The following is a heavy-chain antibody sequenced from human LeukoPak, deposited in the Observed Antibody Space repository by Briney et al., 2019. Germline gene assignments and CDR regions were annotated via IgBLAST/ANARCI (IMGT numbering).Heavy chain of an antibody. Sequence: KASETLSLTCAVYGGSFSGYYWSWIRQPPGKGLEWIGEINQSGSTNYNPSLKSRVTISVDTSKNQFSLKLSSVTAADTAVYYCARVEKDIVVVPAARWFDPWGQGTLVTVSS. CDR2: INQSGST. CDR3: ARVEKDIVVVPAARWFDP. J-gene: IGHJ5*02. V-gene: IGHV4-34*01. CDR1: GGSFSGYY. D-gene: IGHD2-2*01.